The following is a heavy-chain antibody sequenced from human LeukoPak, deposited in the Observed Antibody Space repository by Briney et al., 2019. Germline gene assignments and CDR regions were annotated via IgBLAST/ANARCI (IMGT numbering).Heavy chain of an antibody. V-gene: IGHV3-23*01. J-gene: IGHJ5*02. Sequence: GGSLRLSCAASGFTFSSYAMSWVRQAPGKGLEWVSAISGSGGSTYYADSVKGRFTISRDNSKNTLYLQMNSLRAEDTAVYYCAKGVRSSWYGEGWFDPWGQGTLVTVPS. CDR2: ISGSGGST. CDR1: GFTFSSYA. D-gene: IGHD6-13*01. CDR3: AKGVRSSWYGEGWFDP.